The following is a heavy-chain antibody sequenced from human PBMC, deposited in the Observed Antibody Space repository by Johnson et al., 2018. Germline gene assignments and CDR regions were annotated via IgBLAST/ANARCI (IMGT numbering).Heavy chain of an antibody. V-gene: IGHV3-30*03. D-gene: IGHD6-19*01. J-gene: IGHJ6*03. CDR2: ISYDGSNK. CDR3: ARDGGSSGGWTRYYYYYMDV. Sequence: VQLLETGGGVVQPGRSLRLSCAASGFTFSNYGMHWVRQAPGSKGLEWVAVISYDGSNKYYADSVKGRFTISRDNSKKTLYLQMNSRRAGDTAVDYCARDGGSSGGWTRYYYYYMDVWGKGTTVTVSS. CDR1: GFTFSNYG.